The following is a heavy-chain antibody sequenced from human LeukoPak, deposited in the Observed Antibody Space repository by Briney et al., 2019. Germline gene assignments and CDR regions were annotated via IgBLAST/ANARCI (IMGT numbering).Heavy chain of an antibody. CDR1: GYTFASYL. Sequence: GASVKVSCKASGYTFASYLLHWVRQAPGQGLEWMGFIYPTSGTTRYAQDFQGRVTMTRDTSTSTVYMDLNSLRSEDTAVYYCARDIVEISNTRGFDFWGQGSLVTVSS. V-gene: IGHV1-46*01. CDR3: ARDIVEISNTRGFDF. CDR2: IYPTSGTT. J-gene: IGHJ4*02. D-gene: IGHD2-21*01.